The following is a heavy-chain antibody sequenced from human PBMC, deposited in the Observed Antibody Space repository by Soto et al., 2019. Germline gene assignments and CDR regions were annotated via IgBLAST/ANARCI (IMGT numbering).Heavy chain of an antibody. CDR3: ARERGQWLVWEYYYYGMDV. Sequence: KVSCKASGYTFTSYGISWVRQAPGQGLEWMGWISAYNGNTNYAQKLQGRVTMTTDTSTSTAYMELRSLRSDDTAVYYCARERGQWLVWEYYYYGMDVWGQGTTVTVSS. CDR1: GYTFTSYG. D-gene: IGHD6-19*01. CDR2: ISAYNGNT. J-gene: IGHJ6*02. V-gene: IGHV1-18*01.